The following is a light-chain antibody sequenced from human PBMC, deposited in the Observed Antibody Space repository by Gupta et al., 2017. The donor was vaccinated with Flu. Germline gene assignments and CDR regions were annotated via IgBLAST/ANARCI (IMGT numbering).Light chain of an antibody. V-gene: IGLV2-23*01. CDR2: ESN. Sequence: QSALAQPASVSGSLGPSLTLSCPGTTSDVGNYDLVSWYQQHPGKAPKLIIDESNKRPSGISNRFSGSKSGNTASLTISWLQAEDEADYCCCSYAGSGTYVFGTGTKVTVL. CDR1: TSDVGNYDL. J-gene: IGLJ1*01. CDR3: CSYAGSGTYV.